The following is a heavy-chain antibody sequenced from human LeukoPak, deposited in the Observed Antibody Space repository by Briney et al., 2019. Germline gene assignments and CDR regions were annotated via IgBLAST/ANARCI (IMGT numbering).Heavy chain of an antibody. CDR2: IYYSGST. CDR3: ARYGGGGLGGVIDYYFDY. D-gene: IGHD3-16*02. J-gene: IGHJ4*02. Sequence: SETLSLTCTVSGGSISSGDYYWSWIRQPPGKGLEWIGYIYYSGSTYYNPSLKSRVTISVDTSKNQFSLKLSSVTAADTAVYYCARYGGGGLGGVIDYYFDYWGQGTLVTVSS. CDR1: GGSISSGDYY. V-gene: IGHV4-30-4*01.